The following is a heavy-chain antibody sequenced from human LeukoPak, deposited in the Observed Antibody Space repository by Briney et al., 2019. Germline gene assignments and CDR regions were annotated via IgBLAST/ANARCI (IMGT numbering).Heavy chain of an antibody. CDR1: GGSISSGSYY. CDR2: IYTSGST. V-gene: IGHV4-61*02. D-gene: IGHD6-19*01. CDR3: ATEGIAVGRWDY. Sequence: SETLSLTCTVSGGSISSGSYYWSWIRQPAGKGLEWIGRIYTSGSTNHNPSLKSRVTISVDTSKNQFSLKLSSVTAADTAVYYCATEGIAVGRWDYWGQGTLVTVSS. J-gene: IGHJ4*02.